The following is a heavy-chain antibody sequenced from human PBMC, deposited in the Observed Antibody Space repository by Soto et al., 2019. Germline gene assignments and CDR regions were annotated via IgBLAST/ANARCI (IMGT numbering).Heavy chain of an antibody. Sequence: GGSLRLSCAASGFTFSSYSMNWVRQAPGKGLEWVSYISSSSSTIYYADSVKGRFTISRDNAKNSLYLQMNSLRDEDTAVYYCARDENCNSEPNSYYYCMDVWGQGTTVTVSS. J-gene: IGHJ6*02. CDR2: ISSSSSTI. CDR3: ARDENCNSEPNSYYYCMDV. CDR1: GFTFSSYS. V-gene: IGHV3-48*02. D-gene: IGHD1-7*01.